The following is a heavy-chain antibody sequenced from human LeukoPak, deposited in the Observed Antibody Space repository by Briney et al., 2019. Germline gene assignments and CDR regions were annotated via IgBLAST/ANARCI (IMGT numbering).Heavy chain of an antibody. CDR1: GFTFSSYG. CDR2: IRYDGSNK. V-gene: IGHV3-30*02. J-gene: IGHJ4*02. CDR3: AKEGYQLLYTFDY. D-gene: IGHD2-2*02. Sequence: GGSLRLSCAASGFTFSSYGMHWVRQAPGKGLEWVAFIRYDGSNKYYADSVKGRFTISRDNSKNTLYLQMNSLRAEDTAVYYCAKEGYQLLYTFDYWGQGTLVTVSS.